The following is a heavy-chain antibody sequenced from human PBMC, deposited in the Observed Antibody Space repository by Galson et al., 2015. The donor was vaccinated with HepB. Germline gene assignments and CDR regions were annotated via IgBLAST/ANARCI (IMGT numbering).Heavy chain of an antibody. V-gene: IGHV3-11*01. J-gene: IGHJ6*03. CDR3: ARSGSGGSSGPRYYYMDV. D-gene: IGHD6-6*01. CDR1: GFTFSDYY. Sequence: SLRLSCAASGFTFSDYYMSWIRQAPGKGLEWVSYISSSGSTIYYADSVKGRFTISRDNAKNSLYLQMNSLRAEDTAVYYCARSGSGGSSGPRYYYMDVWGKGTTVTVSS. CDR2: ISSSGSTI.